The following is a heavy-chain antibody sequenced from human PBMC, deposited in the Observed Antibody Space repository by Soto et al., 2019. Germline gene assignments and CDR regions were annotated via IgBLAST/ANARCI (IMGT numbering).Heavy chain of an antibody. Sequence: QVQLQESGPRLVKPSQTLSLTCSVSGGSINNDGSFWAWIRHSPGKGLEWIGYSYYSGTTYYNPSLRSRLSISVDTSKNQFSLKLTSVTAADTALYYCARETKTYCPGGSCNWFDPWGQGILVSVSS. D-gene: IGHD2-15*01. J-gene: IGHJ5*02. CDR1: GGSINNDGSF. V-gene: IGHV4-31*03. CDR3: ARETKTYCPGGSCNWFDP. CDR2: SYYSGTT.